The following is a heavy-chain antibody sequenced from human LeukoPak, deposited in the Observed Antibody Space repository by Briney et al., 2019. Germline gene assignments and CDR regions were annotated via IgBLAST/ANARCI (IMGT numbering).Heavy chain of an antibody. CDR2: IKADGRQT. CDR1: GFTFINYW. CDR3: VRDSSGTTLDYFDY. Sequence: GGSLRLSCATSGFTFINYWMSWVRQAPGKGLEWVANIKADGRQTYYVDSVKGRFTISRDNAKNSLYLEMNSLRAEDTAVYYCVRDSSGTTLDYFDYWGQGTLVTASS. J-gene: IGHJ4*02. V-gene: IGHV3-7*04. D-gene: IGHD4-17*01.